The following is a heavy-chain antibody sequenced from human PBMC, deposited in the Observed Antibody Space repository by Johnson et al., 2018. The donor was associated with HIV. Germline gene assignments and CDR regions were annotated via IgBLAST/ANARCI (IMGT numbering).Heavy chain of an antibody. Sequence: VQLVESGGGVVQPGGSLRLSCAASGFTFSNAWMSWVRQAPGRGLEWVGRIKSKTDGGTTDYAAPVKGRFTISRDDSKNTLYLHMNSLKTEDTAVYYCTTDGRIPVAHHEAFEVWGQGTMVTVSS. CDR3: TTDGRIPVAHHEAFEV. CDR1: GFTFSNAW. D-gene: IGHD6-19*01. CDR2: IKSKTDGGTT. J-gene: IGHJ3*01. V-gene: IGHV3-15*01.